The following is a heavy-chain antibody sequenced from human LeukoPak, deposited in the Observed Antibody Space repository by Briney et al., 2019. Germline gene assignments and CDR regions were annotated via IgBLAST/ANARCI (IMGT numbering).Heavy chain of an antibody. V-gene: IGHV1-69*13. J-gene: IGHJ4*02. CDR3: ARTNDDILTGAFDY. CDR1: GGTFSSYA. D-gene: IGHD3-9*01. Sequence: AASVKVSCKASGGTFSSYAISWVRQAPGQGLEWMGGTIPIFGTANYAQKFQGGVTITADESTSTAYMELSSLRSEDTAVYYCARTNDDILTGAFDYWGQGTLVTVSS. CDR2: TIPIFGTA.